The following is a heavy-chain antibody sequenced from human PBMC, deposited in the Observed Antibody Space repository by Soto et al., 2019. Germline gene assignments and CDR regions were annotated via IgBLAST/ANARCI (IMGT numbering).Heavy chain of an antibody. CDR1: GGTFSSYT. CDR2: INPSGGST. J-gene: IGHJ6*02. CDR3: ATTVTTPYGMDV. D-gene: IGHD4-17*01. V-gene: IGHV1-46*03. Sequence: ASVKVSCKASGGTFSSYTISWVRQAPGQGLEWMGIINPSGGSTSYAQKFQGRVTMTRDTSTSTVYMELSSLRSEDTAVYYCATTVTTPYGMDVWGQGTTVTVSS.